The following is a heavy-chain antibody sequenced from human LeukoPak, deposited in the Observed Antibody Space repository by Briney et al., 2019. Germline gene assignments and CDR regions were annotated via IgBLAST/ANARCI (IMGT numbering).Heavy chain of an antibody. J-gene: IGHJ4*02. Sequence: GGSLRLSCVASGFSFNNYRMTWVRHAPGRGLDWVANIKPDGSAEYYAASVKGRFTVSRDNAKNSLYLQMNSLRVEDTAVYYCARANNSSWHNWGQGTLVTVSS. CDR1: GFSFNNYR. V-gene: IGHV3-7*01. CDR3: ARANNSSWHN. CDR2: IKPDGSAE. D-gene: IGHD6-13*01.